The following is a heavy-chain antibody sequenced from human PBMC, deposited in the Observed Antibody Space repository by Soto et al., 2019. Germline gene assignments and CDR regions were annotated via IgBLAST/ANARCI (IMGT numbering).Heavy chain of an antibody. D-gene: IGHD1-20*01. Sequence: PSETLSLTCAVYGGSFSGYYWSWIRQPPGKGLEWIGEINHSGSTNYNPSLKSRVTISVDTSKNQFSLKLSSVTAADTAVYYCARDNWNLLNQYNYYYMDVWGKGTTVTVSS. CDR2: INHSGST. CDR1: GGSFSGYY. J-gene: IGHJ6*03. CDR3: ARDNWNLLNQYNYYYMDV. V-gene: IGHV4-34*01.